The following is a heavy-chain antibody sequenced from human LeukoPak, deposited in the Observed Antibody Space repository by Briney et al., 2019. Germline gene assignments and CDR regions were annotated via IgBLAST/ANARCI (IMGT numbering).Heavy chain of an antibody. Sequence: ASVKVSCKASGYTFTTYGISWVRQAPGQGLEWMGGIIPIFGTANYAQKFQGRVTITADESTSTAYMELSSLRSEDTAVYYCVVRGVKNYYYYGMDVWGQGTTVTVSS. CDR3: VVRGVKNYYYYGMDV. J-gene: IGHJ6*02. V-gene: IGHV1-69*13. D-gene: IGHD3-10*01. CDR1: GYTFTTYG. CDR2: IIPIFGTA.